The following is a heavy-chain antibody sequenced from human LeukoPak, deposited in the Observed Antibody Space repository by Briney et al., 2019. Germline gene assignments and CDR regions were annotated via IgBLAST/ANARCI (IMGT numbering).Heavy chain of an antibody. CDR1: GGSISPYY. Sequence: SETLSLTCTVSGGSISPYYWSWIRQPPGKGLEWVGYIYYSGSTNYNPSLKSRVTMSVDTSKNQFSLKLTSVTAADTAVYYCARYDFNKYFDYWGQGILVTVSS. CDR2: IYYSGST. D-gene: IGHD3-3*01. J-gene: IGHJ4*02. CDR3: ARYDFNKYFDY. V-gene: IGHV4-59*01.